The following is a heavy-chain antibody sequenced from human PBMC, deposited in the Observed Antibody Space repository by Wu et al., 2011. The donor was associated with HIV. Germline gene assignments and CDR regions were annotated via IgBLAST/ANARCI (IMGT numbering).Heavy chain of an antibody. Sequence: QVQLVQSGAEVKKPGASVKVSCRASGYTFTSYGISWVRQAPGQGLEWMGWISAYNGDTNYAQKLRGRVTMTTDTSTSTAYMELRSLGSDDTAMYYCARNNSPGISLFFGELDVWGKGTTVTVAS. V-gene: IGHV1-18*01. J-gene: IGHJ6*04. CDR2: ISAYNGDT. CDR1: GYTFTSYG. D-gene: IGHD3-10*01. CDR3: ARNNSPGISLFFGELDV.